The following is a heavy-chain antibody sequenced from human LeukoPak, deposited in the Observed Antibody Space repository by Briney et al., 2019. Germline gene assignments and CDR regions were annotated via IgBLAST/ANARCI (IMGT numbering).Heavy chain of an antibody. Sequence: GRSLRLSCAASGFTFDDYAMRWVRQAPGKGLEWVSGISWNSGSIGYADSVKGRFTISRDNAKNSLYLQMNSLRAEDTALYYCAKGGLRYFDWLSYGMDVWGQGTTVTVSS. CDR2: ISWNSGSI. D-gene: IGHD3-9*01. CDR3: AKGGLRYFDWLSYGMDV. CDR1: GFTFDDYA. V-gene: IGHV3-9*01. J-gene: IGHJ6*02.